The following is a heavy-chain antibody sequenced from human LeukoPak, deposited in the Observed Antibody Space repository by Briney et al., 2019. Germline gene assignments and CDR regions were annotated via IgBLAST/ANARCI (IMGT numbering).Heavy chain of an antibody. CDR1: GGSISSYY. D-gene: IGHD3-22*01. V-gene: IGHV4-4*07. Sequence: SETLCLTCTVSGGSISSYYWSWIRQPAGKGLEWIGRMYISGSTNSKPSLKSRVTMSVDTSKNQFSLKLTSVTAADTAVYYCAREASSGYYAYYFDYWGQGTLVTVSS. J-gene: IGHJ4*02. CDR3: AREASSGYYAYYFDY. CDR2: MYISGST.